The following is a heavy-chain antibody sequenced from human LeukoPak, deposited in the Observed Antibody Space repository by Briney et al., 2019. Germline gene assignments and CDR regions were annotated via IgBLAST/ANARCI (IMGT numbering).Heavy chain of an antibody. Sequence: SETLSLTCGVYGGSFSAYYWSWIRQPPGKGLEWIGDINHSGSTKYNPSLMSRVAISVDSSKNHFSLNLRSVTAADTAVYYCARLPLGAFAEFLNFDYWGQGILVTVSS. J-gene: IGHJ4*02. CDR2: INHSGST. V-gene: IGHV4-34*01. CDR3: ARLPLGAFAEFLNFDY. D-gene: IGHD3-10*01. CDR1: GGSFSAYY.